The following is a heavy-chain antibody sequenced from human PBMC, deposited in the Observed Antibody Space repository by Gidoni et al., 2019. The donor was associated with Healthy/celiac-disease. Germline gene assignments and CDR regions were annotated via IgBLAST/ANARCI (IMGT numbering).Heavy chain of an antibody. CDR3: ASTYCSSTSCYTGGLIYYYYYGMDV. CDR1: GGTFSSYT. Sequence: QVQLVQSGAEVKKPGSSVKVSCKASGGTFSSYTISWVRKAPGQGLEWMGRIIPILGIANYAQKFQGRVTITADKSTSTAYMELSSLRSEDTAVYYCASTYCSSTSCYTGGLIYYYYYGMDVWGQGTTVTVSS. V-gene: IGHV1-69*02. D-gene: IGHD2-2*02. CDR2: IIPILGIA. J-gene: IGHJ6*02.